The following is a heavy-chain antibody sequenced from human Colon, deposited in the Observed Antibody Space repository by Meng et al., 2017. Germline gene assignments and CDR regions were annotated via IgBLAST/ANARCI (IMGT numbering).Heavy chain of an antibody. CDR3: ARDDKKWELPIDF. V-gene: IGHV3-7*01. Sequence: GESLKISCAASGFTFSSYWMNWVRQAPGKGLEWVANINQDGSEKKYVDSVKGRFTISRDNAKKSLYLQMNSLRAEDTAVYYCARDDKKWELPIDFWGQGTLVTVSS. CDR2: INQDGSEK. J-gene: IGHJ4*02. CDR1: GFTFSSYW. D-gene: IGHD1-26*01.